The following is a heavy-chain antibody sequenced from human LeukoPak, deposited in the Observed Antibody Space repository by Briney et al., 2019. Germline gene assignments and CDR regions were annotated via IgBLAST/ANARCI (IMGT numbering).Heavy chain of an antibody. J-gene: IGHJ4*02. V-gene: IGHV1-18*01. CDR1: GYTFTSYG. Sequence: ASVKVSCKASGYTFTSYGISWVRQAPGQGLEWMGWISAYNGNTNYAQKLQGRVTMTTDTSTSTAYMELRSLRSDDTAVYYCARDRYSSSRTEFDYWGQGTLVTVSS. CDR2: ISAYNGNT. D-gene: IGHD6-13*01. CDR3: ARDRYSSSRTEFDY.